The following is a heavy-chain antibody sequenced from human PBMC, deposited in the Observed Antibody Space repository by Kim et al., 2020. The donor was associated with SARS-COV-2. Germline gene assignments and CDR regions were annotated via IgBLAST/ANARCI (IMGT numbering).Heavy chain of an antibody. V-gene: IGHV3-48*04. Sequence: GGSLRLSCAASGFTFSSYSMNWVRQAPGKGLEWVSYISSSSSTIYYADSVKGRFTISRDNAKNSLYLQMNSLRAEDTAVYYCARNSQVGDGDDWGQGTLVTVSS. CDR3: ARNSQVGDGDD. J-gene: IGHJ4*02. CDR2: ISSSSSTI. CDR1: GFTFSSYS. D-gene: IGHD1-26*01.